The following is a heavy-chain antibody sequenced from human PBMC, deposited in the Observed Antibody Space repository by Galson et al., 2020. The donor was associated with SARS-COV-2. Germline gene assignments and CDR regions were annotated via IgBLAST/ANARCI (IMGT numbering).Heavy chain of an antibody. J-gene: IGHJ4*02. D-gene: IGHD3-16*01. Sequence: ASVKVSCKASGGSLTGYYIHWVRQAPGQGLEWLGCVSANSGDTRYAQIFQDRVTMTTDTATNTAYMGLSSLTSDDTARYFCVRERGGSLYVDLWGQGTLVVVSS. V-gene: IGHV1-2*02. CDR3: VRERGGSLYVDL. CDR2: VSANSGDT. CDR1: GGSLTGYY.